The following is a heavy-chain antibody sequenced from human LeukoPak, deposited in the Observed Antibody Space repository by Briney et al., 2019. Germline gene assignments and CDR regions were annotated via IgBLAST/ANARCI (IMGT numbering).Heavy chain of an antibody. CDR1: GGSISSYY. CDR2: IYYSGST. Sequence: ASETLSLTCTVSGGSISSYYWSWIRQPPGKGLEWIGYIYYSGSTNYNPSLKSRVTISVDTSKNQFSLKLSSVTAADTAVFYCARGVWYYDCWGQGTLVTVSS. V-gene: IGHV4-59*01. D-gene: IGHD6-19*01. J-gene: IGHJ4*02. CDR3: ARGVWYYDC.